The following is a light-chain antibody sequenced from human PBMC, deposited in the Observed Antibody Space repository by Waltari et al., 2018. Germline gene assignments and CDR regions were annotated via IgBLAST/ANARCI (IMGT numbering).Light chain of an antibody. Sequence: QSVLTQPPSMSGAPGQKVTIPCTGGSSNFGAGYDVPRYQQFPGAAPKPLIFGNTNRASGVPGRFSGSKSGTSASLAIAGLQSEDEAVYYCQSFDSNLSASVFGGGTKLTVL. J-gene: IGLJ3*02. CDR1: SSNFGAGYD. CDR2: GNT. V-gene: IGLV1-40*01. CDR3: QSFDSNLSASV.